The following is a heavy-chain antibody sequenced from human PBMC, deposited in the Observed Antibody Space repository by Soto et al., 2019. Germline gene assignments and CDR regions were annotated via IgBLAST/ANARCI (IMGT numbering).Heavy chain of an antibody. CDR1: GYTFTSYG. J-gene: IGHJ5*02. V-gene: IGHV1-18*01. D-gene: IGHD2-2*01. Sequence: GASVKVSCKASGYTFTSYGISWVRQAPGQGLEWMGWISAYNGNTNYAQKLQGRVTMTTDTSTSTAYMELRSLRSDDTAVYYCARVGYCSSTSCYEFDPWGQGTLVTVSS. CDR2: ISAYNGNT. CDR3: ARVGYCSSTSCYEFDP.